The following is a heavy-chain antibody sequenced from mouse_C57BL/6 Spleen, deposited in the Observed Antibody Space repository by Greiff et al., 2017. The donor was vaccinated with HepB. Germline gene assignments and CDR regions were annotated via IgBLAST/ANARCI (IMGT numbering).Heavy chain of an antibody. V-gene: IGHV1-64*01. CDR1: GYTFTSYW. CDR3: ARSDGNYVFDY. D-gene: IGHD2-1*01. Sequence: QVQLQQPGAELVKPGASVKLSCKASGYTFTSYWMHWVKQRPGQGLEWIGMIHPNSGSTNYNEKFKSKATLTVDKSSSTAYMQLSSLTSEDSAVYYCARSDGNYVFDYWGQGTTLTVSS. J-gene: IGHJ2*01. CDR2: IHPNSGST.